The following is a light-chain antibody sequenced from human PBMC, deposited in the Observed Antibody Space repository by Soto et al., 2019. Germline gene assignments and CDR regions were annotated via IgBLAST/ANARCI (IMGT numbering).Light chain of an antibody. Sequence: EIVLKQSPGTLYFSPGERATLSCRASQTVNSRSLAWYQQKPGQAPMILIYGATPRTTGVPNRSSGSGSGTDFTITISTLEPGDFAMYYCQRYGDSSLCFGGWNKVEI. CDR2: GAT. CDR3: QRYGDSSLC. CDR1: QTVNSRS. V-gene: IGKV3-20*01. J-gene: IGKJ4*01.